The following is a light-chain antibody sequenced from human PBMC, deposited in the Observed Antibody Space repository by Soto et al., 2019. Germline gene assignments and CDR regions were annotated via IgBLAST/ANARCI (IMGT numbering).Light chain of an antibody. Sequence: DVVMTQSPLSLTVTLGQPASISCRSSQGLLHSNGDTFLSWFQQRPGQSPRRLIYQVSNRDSGVPDRFSGSGSGTDFTLTISRVEAEDVGIYYCMQGTHWPYTFGQGTKLEI. J-gene: IGKJ2*01. CDR1: QGLLHSNGDTF. CDR3: MQGTHWPYT. CDR2: QVS. V-gene: IGKV2-30*02.